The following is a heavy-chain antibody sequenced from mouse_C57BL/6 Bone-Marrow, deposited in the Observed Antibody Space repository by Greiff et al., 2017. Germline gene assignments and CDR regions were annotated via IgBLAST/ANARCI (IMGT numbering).Heavy chain of an antibody. Sequence: QVQLQQPGAELVKPGPSVKMSCKASGYTFTSYWITWVKQRPGQGLEWIGDIYPGSGSTNYNEKFKSKATLTVDTSSSTAYMQLSSLTSEDSAVYYCARRTTVVAHFDYWGQGTTLTVSS. CDR2: IYPGSGST. D-gene: IGHD1-1*01. V-gene: IGHV1-55*01. J-gene: IGHJ2*01. CDR1: GYTFTSYW. CDR3: ARRTTVVAHFDY.